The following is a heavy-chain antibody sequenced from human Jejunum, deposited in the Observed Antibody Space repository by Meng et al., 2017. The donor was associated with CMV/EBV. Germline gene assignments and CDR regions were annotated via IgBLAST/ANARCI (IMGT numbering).Heavy chain of an antibody. Sequence: PSGFRVSGTYMCWLRQAPGKGLEWLANLYGGGSTFHADSVQRRFTISRDDSKNTVYLQMNNLRAEDTAVYYCAREPWGYYYGPFWGQGTLVTVSS. CDR2: LYGGGST. V-gene: IGHV3-53*01. CDR1: GFRVSGTY. D-gene: IGHD3-3*01. J-gene: IGHJ4*02. CDR3: AREPWGYYYGPF.